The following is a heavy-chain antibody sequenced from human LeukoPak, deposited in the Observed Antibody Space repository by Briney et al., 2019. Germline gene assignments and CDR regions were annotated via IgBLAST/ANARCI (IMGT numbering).Heavy chain of an antibody. J-gene: IGHJ4*02. Sequence: GGSLRLSRVASGFTFSSYWMHWVRQAPGKGLVWVSRINSDGSSTNYADSVKGRFTISRDNAKNTLYLQMNSLRAEDTAVYYCATSTYCSGGSCYPRTFQYWGQGTLVTVSS. V-gene: IGHV3-74*01. CDR3: ATSTYCSGGSCYPRTFQY. D-gene: IGHD2-15*01. CDR2: INSDGSST. CDR1: GFTFSSYW.